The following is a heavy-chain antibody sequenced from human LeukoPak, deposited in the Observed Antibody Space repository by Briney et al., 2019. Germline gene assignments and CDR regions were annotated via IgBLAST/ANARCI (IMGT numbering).Heavy chain of an antibody. V-gene: IGHV4-30-4*07. J-gene: IGHJ4*02. D-gene: IGHD5-24*01. CDR3: ARDGVEMATTPL. CDR1: GGSISSGGYP. Sequence: KASETLSLTCAVSGGSISSGGYPWSWIRQPPGKGMEFIAYIYYTGNTYFNPSLKSRVTISVDTSKNQFSLKLSSVTAADTAVYYCARDGVEMATTPLWGQGTLVTVSS. CDR2: IYYTGNT.